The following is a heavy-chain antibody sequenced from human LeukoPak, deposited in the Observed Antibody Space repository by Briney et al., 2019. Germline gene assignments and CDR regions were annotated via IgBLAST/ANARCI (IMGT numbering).Heavy chain of an antibody. D-gene: IGHD4-17*01. CDR3: AREGLPPIHGAVTIYYFDY. J-gene: IGHJ4*02. Sequence: PGGSLRLSCAASGFTFSSYWMSWVRQAPGKGLEWVANIKQDGSEKYYVDSVKGRFTISRDSAKNSLYLQMNSLRAEDTAVYYCAREGLPPIHGAVTIYYFDYWGQGTLVTVSS. CDR1: GFTFSSYW. CDR2: IKQDGSEK. V-gene: IGHV3-7*01.